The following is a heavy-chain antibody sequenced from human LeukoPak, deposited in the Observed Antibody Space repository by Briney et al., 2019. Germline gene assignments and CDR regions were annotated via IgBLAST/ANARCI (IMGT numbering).Heavy chain of an antibody. CDR3: ARQHCSGGDCYFFD. CDR1: GFTVSNNY. D-gene: IGHD2-15*01. J-gene: IGHJ4*02. Sequence: GGSLRLSCVVSGFTVSNNYMSWVRQAPGKGLEWVALIWYDGNNKYYADSVKGRFTISRDNSKNTLYLQLNSLRAEDTAVYYCARQHCSGGDCYFFDWGQGTLVTVSS. V-gene: IGHV3-33*08. CDR2: IWYDGNNK.